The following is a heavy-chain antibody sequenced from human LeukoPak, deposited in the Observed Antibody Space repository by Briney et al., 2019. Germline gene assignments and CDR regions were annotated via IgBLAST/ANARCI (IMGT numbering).Heavy chain of an antibody. J-gene: IGHJ4*02. Sequence: GGSLRLSCAASGFTFDSYAMRWVRQAPGKGLEWVSPNSGSGGSTYYADSVKGRFTISRDNSKNTLYLQMYSLRAEDTAVYYCAKGSFGDARLGSPFDYWGQGTLVTVSS. CDR3: AKGSFGDARLGSPFDY. CDR1: GFTFDSYA. CDR2: NSGSGGST. V-gene: IGHV3-23*01. D-gene: IGHD4-17*01.